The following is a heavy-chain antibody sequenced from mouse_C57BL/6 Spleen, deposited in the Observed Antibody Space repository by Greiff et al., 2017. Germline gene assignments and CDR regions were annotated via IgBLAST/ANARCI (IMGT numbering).Heavy chain of an antibody. J-gene: IGHJ1*03. CDR2: MWSGGST. D-gene: IGHD1-1*01. Sequence: QVQLKQSGPGLVQPSQSLSITCTASGFSLTSYGVHWVRQSPGKGLEWLGVMWSGGSTDYNAAFISRLSTSKDKSKSKVSFKMNSLQADDTAIYYCARTTVVASNWYFEVWGTGTTVTVSS. CDR1: GFSLTSYG. CDR3: ARTTVVASNWYFEV. V-gene: IGHV2-2*01.